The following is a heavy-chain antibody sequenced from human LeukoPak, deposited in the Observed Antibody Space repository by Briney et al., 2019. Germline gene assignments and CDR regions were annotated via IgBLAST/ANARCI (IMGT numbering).Heavy chain of an antibody. V-gene: IGHV3-23*01. J-gene: IGHJ6*02. CDR3: ARDVLYSRYYYYGMDV. CDR1: GFTFSSYA. CDR2: ISGSGGST. Sequence: GGSLRLSCAASGFTFSSYAISWVRQAPGKGLEWVSAISGSGGSTYYADSVKGRFTISRDNSKNTLYLQMNGLRAEDTAVYYCARDVLYSRYYYYGMDVWGQGATVTVSS. D-gene: IGHD2-21*01.